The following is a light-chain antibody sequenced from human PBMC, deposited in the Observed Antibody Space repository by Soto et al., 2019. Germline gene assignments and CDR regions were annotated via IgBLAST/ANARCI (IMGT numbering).Light chain of an antibody. CDR3: QQYGSSPLT. J-gene: IGKJ4*01. CDR2: GAS. Sequence: EIVLTQSPATLSLSPGERATLSCRASQSVSSSYLAWYQQKPGQAPRLLIYGASSRATGIPDRFSGSGSGTDFTLTISRLEREDCAVYYCQQYGSSPLTFGGGTKVEIK. V-gene: IGKV3-20*01. CDR1: QSVSSSY.